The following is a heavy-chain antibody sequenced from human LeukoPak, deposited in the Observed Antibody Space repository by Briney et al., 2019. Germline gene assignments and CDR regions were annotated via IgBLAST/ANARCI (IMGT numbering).Heavy chain of an antibody. J-gene: IGHJ3*02. CDR1: GDSISPYY. V-gene: IGHV4-4*07. Sequence: SETLSLTCTVSGDSISPYYWNWIRQPAGKGLEWIGRIFTSGTTNYNPSLKSRVTVSADTSKNQLSLKLSSVTAADTAVYYCARVQGSSSWRAFDIWGQGTMVTVSS. CDR3: ARVQGSSSWRAFDI. CDR2: IFTSGTT. D-gene: IGHD6-13*01.